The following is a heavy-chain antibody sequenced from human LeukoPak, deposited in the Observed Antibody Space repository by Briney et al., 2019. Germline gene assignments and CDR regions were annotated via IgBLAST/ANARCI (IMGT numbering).Heavy chain of an antibody. CDR3: ARDLRSSSVYYFDN. CDR1: GYTFTNYG. Sequence: ASVKVSCKASGYTFTNYGISWVRQAPGQGLEWVAWISAYNGGTNFAQKLQGRVTMTTDTSTSTAYMELRSLKPDDTAVYYCARDLRSSSVYYFDNWGQGTLVTVSS. V-gene: IGHV1-18*01. D-gene: IGHD6-6*01. CDR2: ISAYNGGT. J-gene: IGHJ4*02.